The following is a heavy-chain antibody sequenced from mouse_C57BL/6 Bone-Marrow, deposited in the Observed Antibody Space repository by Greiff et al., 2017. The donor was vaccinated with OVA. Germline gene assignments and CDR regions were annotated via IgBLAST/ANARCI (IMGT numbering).Heavy chain of an antibody. Sequence: VQLQQPGAELVLPGASVKLSCKASGYTFTSYWMHWVKQRPGQGLEWIGEIDPSDSYTNYNQTFKGKSTLTVDKSSSTAYMQLSSLTSEDSAVYYCAGGYLPYYYAMDYWGQGTSVTVSS. CDR2: IDPSDSYT. CDR1: GYTFTSYW. CDR3: AGGYLPYYYAMDY. J-gene: IGHJ4*01. D-gene: IGHD2-3*01. V-gene: IGHV1-69*01.